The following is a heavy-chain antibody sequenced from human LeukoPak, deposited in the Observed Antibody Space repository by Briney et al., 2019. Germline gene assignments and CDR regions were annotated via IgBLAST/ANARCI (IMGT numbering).Heavy chain of an antibody. CDR1: GFTFSSYE. D-gene: IGHD2-15*01. CDR2: ISSSGSTI. J-gene: IGHJ5*02. CDR3: ARDLTSCSGGSCYPTWFDP. V-gene: IGHV3-48*03. Sequence: GGSLRLSCAASGFTFSSYEMNWVRQAPGKGLEWVSYISSSGSTIYYADSVKGRFTISRDNAKNSLYLQMNSLRAEDTAVYYCARDLTSCSGGSCYPTWFDPWGQGTLVTVSS.